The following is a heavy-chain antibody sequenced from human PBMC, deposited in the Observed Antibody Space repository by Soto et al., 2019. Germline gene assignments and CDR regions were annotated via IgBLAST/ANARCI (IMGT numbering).Heavy chain of an antibody. CDR3: EVLGVWPGDYGFKIDY. D-gene: IGHD4-17*01. V-gene: IGHV1-69*01. J-gene: IGHJ4*02. CDR2: IIPIFGTA. CDR1: GGTFSSYA. Sequence: QVQLVQSGAEVKKPGSSVKVSCKASGGTFSSYAISWVRQAPGQGLEWMGGIIPIFGTANYAQKFQGRVTITADESTSTAYMELSSLRSEDTAVYYCEVLGVWPGDYGFKIDYWGQGTLVTVSS.